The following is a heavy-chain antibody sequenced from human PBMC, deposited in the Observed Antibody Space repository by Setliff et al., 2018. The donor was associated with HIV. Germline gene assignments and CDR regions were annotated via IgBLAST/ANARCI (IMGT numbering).Heavy chain of an antibody. CDR1: GGSVSSGSYF. V-gene: IGHV4-61*01. CDR3: ARGDSGSYYTY. Sequence: PSETLSLTCTVSGGSVSSGSYFWSWIRQPPGKGLEWIGYIYSSGSTNYNPSLKSRVTISVDTSKNEFSLKLSSVTAADTAIYYCARGDSGSYYTYWGQGTLVTVS. J-gene: IGHJ4*02. D-gene: IGHD1-26*01. CDR2: IYSSGST.